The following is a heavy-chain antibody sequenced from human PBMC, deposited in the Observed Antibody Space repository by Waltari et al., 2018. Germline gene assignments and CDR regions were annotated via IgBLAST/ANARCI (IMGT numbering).Heavy chain of an antibody. CDR1: GFTFSTYT. D-gene: IGHD6-6*01. CDR3: TRGSTTAARCMDS. Sequence: QVQLVESGGGVVQPGRSLRLSCAASGFTFSTYTMHWVRQAPGKGLEWVALILYDGSNTYYADSVKGRFTISRDKSKNTLYLQMNSLRPDDRAVYYCTRGSTTAARCMDSWGQGTLVTVSS. CDR2: ILYDGSNT. J-gene: IGHJ4*02. V-gene: IGHV3-30*01.